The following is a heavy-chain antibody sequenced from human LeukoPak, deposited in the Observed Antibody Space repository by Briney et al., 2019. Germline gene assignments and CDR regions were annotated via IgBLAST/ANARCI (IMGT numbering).Heavy chain of an antibody. Sequence: GGSLRLSCAASGFTVSSNYMSWVRQAPGKGLEWVSVIYSGGSTYYADSVRGRFTISRDNSKNTLYLQMNSLRAEDTAVYYCARGGRVITFGDAFEIWGQGTMVTVSS. J-gene: IGHJ3*02. CDR2: IYSGGST. CDR1: GFTVSSNY. V-gene: IGHV3-66*01. D-gene: IGHD3-16*01. CDR3: ARGGRVITFGDAFEI.